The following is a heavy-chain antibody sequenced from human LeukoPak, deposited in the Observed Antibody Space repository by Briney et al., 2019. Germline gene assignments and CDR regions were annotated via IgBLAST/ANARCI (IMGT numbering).Heavy chain of an antibody. CDR2: ISSSSTYI. CDR1: GFTFSSNS. D-gene: IGHD1-26*01. V-gene: IGHV3-21*01. Sequence: GGSLRLSCAASGFTFSSNSMNWVRQAPGKGLEWVSSISSSSTYIYYADSVKGRLTISRDNAKNSLYLQMNSLRAEDTAVYYCARGRSGSYYAADYAFDIWGQGTMVTVSS. CDR3: ARGRSGSYYAADYAFDI. J-gene: IGHJ3*02.